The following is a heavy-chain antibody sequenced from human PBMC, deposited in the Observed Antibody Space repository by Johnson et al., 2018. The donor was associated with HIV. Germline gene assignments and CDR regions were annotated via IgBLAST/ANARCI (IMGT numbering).Heavy chain of an antibody. V-gene: IGHV3-30*04. J-gene: IGHJ3*02. Sequence: QVQLVESGGGVVQPGRSLRLSCAVSGFTFSSYAMHWVRQAPGKGLEWVTVISYDGSNKYYADSVKGRFTISRDNSKNTLYLQMNSLRAEETAVYHCARDRFREMGIPAAIPAGSFDIWGQGTMVTVSS. CDR1: GFTFSSYA. CDR3: ARDRFREMGIPAAIPAGSFDI. D-gene: IGHD2-2*01. CDR2: ISYDGSNK.